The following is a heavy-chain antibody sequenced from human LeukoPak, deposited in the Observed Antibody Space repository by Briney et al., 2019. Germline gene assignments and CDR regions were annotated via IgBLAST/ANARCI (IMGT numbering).Heavy chain of an antibody. J-gene: IGHJ3*02. CDR2: IYHSGST. Sequence: SETLSLTCAVSGGSISSGGYSCSWIRQPPGKGLEWIGYIYHSGSTYYNPSLKSRVTISVDRSKNQFSLKLSSVTAADTAVYYCARPGVGSGRYGAFDIWGQGTMVTVSS. CDR3: ARPGVGSGRYGAFDI. V-gene: IGHV4-30-2*01. D-gene: IGHD5-18*01. CDR1: GGSISSGGYS.